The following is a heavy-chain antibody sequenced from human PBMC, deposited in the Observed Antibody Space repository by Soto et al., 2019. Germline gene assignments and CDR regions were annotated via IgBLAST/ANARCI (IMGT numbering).Heavy chain of an antibody. CDR1: GDSIDSSDYY. CDR2: IHYTGST. J-gene: IGHJ5*01. Sequence: QVQLRESGPGLVKPSQTLSLTCTVSGDSIDSSDYYWSWIRQRPGKGLEWIGYIHYTGSTHYSPSLMSRLTISVDTSKNYFSLKLSSVTAADTAVYLCATRAGTTFNWFDSWGQGSLVTVSS. D-gene: IGHD4-17*01. V-gene: IGHV4-31*03. CDR3: ATRAGTTFNWFDS.